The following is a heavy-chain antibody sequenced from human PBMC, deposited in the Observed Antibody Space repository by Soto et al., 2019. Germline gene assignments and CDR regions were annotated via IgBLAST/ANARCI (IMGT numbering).Heavy chain of an antibody. D-gene: IGHD1-1*01. CDR3: ARGPRPSSAGTGAY. V-gene: IGHV3-74*01. CDR2: IDPDGTTT. CDR1: GFDSSYYW. Sequence: GGSLRLSWALSGFDSSYYWIQWFRQSPGKGLEWVSRIDPDGTTTNYADSVKGRFSVSRDNAKKTIYLQMNSLTADDKALYYCARGPRPSSAGTGAYRGQGTLVTVSS. J-gene: IGHJ4*02.